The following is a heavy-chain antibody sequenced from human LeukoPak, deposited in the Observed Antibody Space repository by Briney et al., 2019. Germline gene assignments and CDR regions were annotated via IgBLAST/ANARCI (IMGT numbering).Heavy chain of an antibody. CDR1: GGSISSYY. CDR2: IYYSGST. J-gene: IGHJ5*02. D-gene: IGHD1-26*01. Sequence: SETLSLTCTVSGGSISSYYWNWIRQPPGKGLEWIGYIYYSGSTNYNPSLKSRVTISVDTSKNQFSLKLSSVTAADTAVYYCARVESYYVESWFDPWGQGTLVTVSS. V-gene: IGHV4-59*01. CDR3: ARVESYYVESWFDP.